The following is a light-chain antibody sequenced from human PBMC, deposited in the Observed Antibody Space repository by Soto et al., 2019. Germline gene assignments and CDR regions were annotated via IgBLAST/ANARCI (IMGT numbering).Light chain of an antibody. J-gene: IGLJ2*01. CDR3: SSHASNRDVL. CDR2: DVT. V-gene: IGLV2-14*03. CDR1: SSDVGGYNY. Sequence: QSVLTQPASVSGSPGQSITISCSGTSSDVGGYNYVSWYQQLPGKAPKLMIYDVTTRPSGVSNRFSGSKSGNTASLTISGLQAEDEGDYYCSSHASNRDVLFGGGTKVTVL.